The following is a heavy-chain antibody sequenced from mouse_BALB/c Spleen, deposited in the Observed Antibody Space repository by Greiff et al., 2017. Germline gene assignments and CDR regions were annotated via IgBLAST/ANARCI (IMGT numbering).Heavy chain of an antibody. V-gene: IGHV5-17*02. CDR3: ARRYYYGSSDYAMDD. J-gene: IGHJ4*01. CDR2: ISSGSSTI. CDR1: GFTFSSFG. D-gene: IGHD1-1*01. Sequence: EVQLVESGGGLVQPGGSRKLSCAASGFTFSSFGMHWVRQSPEKGLEWVAYISSGSSTIYYADTVKGRFTISRDNPKNTLFLQMTSLRSEDTAMYYCARRYYYGSSDYAMDDWGQGTSVTVSS.